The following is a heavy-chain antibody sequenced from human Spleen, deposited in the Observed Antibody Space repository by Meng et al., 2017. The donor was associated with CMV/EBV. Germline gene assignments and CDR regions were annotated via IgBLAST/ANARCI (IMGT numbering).Heavy chain of an antibody. D-gene: IGHD4-23*01. J-gene: IGHJ4*02. V-gene: IGHV3-30*02. CDR3: AKEPHAGGYFEK. Sequence: AGSGFTLDCCGMHWVREAAGKELDWVGFIRYDGANTYYADSVKGRFTITRDNSKNTLYLQMNSLRAEDTAMYYCAKEPHAGGYFEKWGQGTVVTVSS. CDR1: GFTLDCCG. CDR2: IRYDGANT.